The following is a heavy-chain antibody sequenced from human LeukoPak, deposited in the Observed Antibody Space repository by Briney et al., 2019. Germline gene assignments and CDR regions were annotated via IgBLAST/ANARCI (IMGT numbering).Heavy chain of an antibody. D-gene: IGHD6-13*01. CDR3: ARGVGSSWYGD. CDR1: GGSLSSGDYY. Sequence: PSQTLSLTCTVSGGSLSSGDYYWTWIRLPPWKGLQWIGYAYYSGSTYYNPSLKSRITMSVDSSKNQFSLILRSVTAADTAVYYCARGVGSSWYGDWGQGTLVTVSS. J-gene: IGHJ4*02. V-gene: IGHV4-30-4*01. CDR2: AYYSGST.